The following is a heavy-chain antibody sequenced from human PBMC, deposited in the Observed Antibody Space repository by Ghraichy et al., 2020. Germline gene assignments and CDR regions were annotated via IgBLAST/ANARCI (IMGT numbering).Heavy chain of an antibody. D-gene: IGHD5-12*01. V-gene: IGHV1-2*02. Sequence: ASVKVSCKPSGNIFTDHYIHWVRQAPGQGLEWMGFINPNDNSTNYAQKLQGRVTVTRDTSINTVYMELSRLTSDDTAVYYCARERKEVATNLKTFDLWGQGTMVTVSS. CDR3: ARERKEVATNLKTFDL. CDR2: INPNDNST. CDR1: GNIFTDHY. J-gene: IGHJ3*01.